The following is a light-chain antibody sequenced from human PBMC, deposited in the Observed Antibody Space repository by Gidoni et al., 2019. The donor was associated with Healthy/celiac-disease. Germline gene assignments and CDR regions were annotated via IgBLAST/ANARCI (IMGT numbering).Light chain of an antibody. V-gene: IGKV1-33*01. Sequence: DIQMTQSPSSLSASVGDKVTITCPAGQDISNYLNRYQQKQGKAPKLLIYYASNLETGVPSRFSGSGSGTDYTFTISSLQPEDIATYYCQQYDNLPITFGQGTRLEIK. CDR3: QQYDNLPIT. J-gene: IGKJ5*01. CDR2: YAS. CDR1: QDISNY.